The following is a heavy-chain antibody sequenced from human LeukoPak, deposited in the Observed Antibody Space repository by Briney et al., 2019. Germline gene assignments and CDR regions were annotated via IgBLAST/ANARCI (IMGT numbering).Heavy chain of an antibody. J-gene: IGHJ4*02. CDR1: GYTFTGYY. Sequence: GASVKVSCKASGYTFTGYYMHWVRQAPGLGLEWMGWINPNSGGTNYAQKFQGRVTMTRDTSISTAYMELSRLRSDDTAVYYCAREAGGDYFGYFDYWGQGTLVTVSS. D-gene: IGHD4-17*01. CDR3: AREAGGDYFGYFDY. V-gene: IGHV1-2*02. CDR2: INPNSGGT.